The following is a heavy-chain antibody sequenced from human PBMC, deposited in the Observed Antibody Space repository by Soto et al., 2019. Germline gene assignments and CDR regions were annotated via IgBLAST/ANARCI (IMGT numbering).Heavy chain of an antibody. CDR2: IFHSGGT. CDR1: GDSISSGGFS. J-gene: IGHJ4*02. Sequence: PSETLSLTCGVSGDSISSGGFSWSWVRQPPGGGLEWIEYIFHSGGTYYNPSLKSRVTISIDRSKNQSSRNLNSVPAADTAVYYCARGGDYYFESWGQGKLVTVSS. D-gene: IGHD2-21*02. CDR3: ARGGDYYFES. V-gene: IGHV4-30-2*01.